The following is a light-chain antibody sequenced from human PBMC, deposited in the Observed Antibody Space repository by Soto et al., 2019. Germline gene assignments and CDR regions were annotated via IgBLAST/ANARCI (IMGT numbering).Light chain of an antibody. Sequence: EIVLTQSPATLSSSPGERATLSCRASPSVTNFLARYQQKPGQAPMLLIYRAFNRATGIPARFSGSGSGTDFTLTISSLEPEDSAIYYCQQRNIWPPVTFGQGTRLENK. J-gene: IGKJ5*01. CDR3: QQRNIWPPVT. V-gene: IGKV3-11*01. CDR2: RAF. CDR1: PSVTNF.